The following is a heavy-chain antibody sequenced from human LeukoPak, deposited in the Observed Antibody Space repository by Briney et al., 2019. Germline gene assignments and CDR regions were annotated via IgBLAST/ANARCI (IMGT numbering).Heavy chain of an antibody. V-gene: IGHV4-34*01. CDR1: GGSFSGYY. CDR2: INHSGST. Sequence: PSETLSSTCSVYGGSFSGYYWSWIRQPPGKGLQSPGEINHSGSTNYNPSLKSRVTITVDTSKNQFFLKRGSVTAADTAVYYCSRRGARPYFQHWGQGTLVTVSS. D-gene: IGHD6-6*01. J-gene: IGHJ1*01. CDR3: SRRGARPYFQH.